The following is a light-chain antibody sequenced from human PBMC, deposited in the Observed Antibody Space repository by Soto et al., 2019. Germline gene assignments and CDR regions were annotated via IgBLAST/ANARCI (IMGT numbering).Light chain of an antibody. CDR1: QSVSSSY. CDR2: GAS. V-gene: IGKV3-20*01. J-gene: IGKJ2*01. CDR3: QRYGSSPYA. Sequence: EIVLTQSPGTLSLSPGERATLSCRASQSVSSSYLARYQQKPGQAPRLLIYGASSRATGIPDRFSGSGSGTDFTLTISRREPEDVAVYYCQRYGSSPYAVGQGTKLEIK.